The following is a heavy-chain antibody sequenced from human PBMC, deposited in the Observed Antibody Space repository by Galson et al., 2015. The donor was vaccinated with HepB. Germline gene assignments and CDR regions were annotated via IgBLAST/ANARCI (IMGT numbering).Heavy chain of an antibody. Sequence: SLRLSCAASGLTVTSNFMSWVRQAPGKGLECVSAIYSGGTTYYADSVRGRFTISRDNSRNTLYLQMNGLRAEDTAVYYCARSIFGSASSGQPYYMDVWGRGTTVIVSS. CDR2: IYSGGTT. CDR1: GLTVTSNF. V-gene: IGHV3-53*01. CDR3: ARSIFGSASSGQPYYMDV. J-gene: IGHJ6*03. D-gene: IGHD6-25*01.